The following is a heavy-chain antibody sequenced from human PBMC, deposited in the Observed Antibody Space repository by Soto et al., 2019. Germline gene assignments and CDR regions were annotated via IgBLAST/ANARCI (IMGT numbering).Heavy chain of an antibody. CDR1: GFTFSSYA. CDR3: AKEGSRNPGAYYYYYGMDV. D-gene: IGHD2-15*01. Sequence: EVQLLESGGDLVQPGGSLRLSCVASGFTFSSYAMSWVRQAPGKGLEWVSAISGSGGSTYYADSVKGRFTISRDNSKNTLYLQMNSLRAEDTAVYYCAKEGSRNPGAYYYYYGMDVWGQGTTVTVSS. J-gene: IGHJ6*02. CDR2: ISGSGGST. V-gene: IGHV3-23*01.